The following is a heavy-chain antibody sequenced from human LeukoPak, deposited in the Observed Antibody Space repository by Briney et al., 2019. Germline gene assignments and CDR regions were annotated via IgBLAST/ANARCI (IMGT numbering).Heavy chain of an antibody. D-gene: IGHD2-2*01. CDR2: IHTSGTM. CDR1: GGSVSTGSYY. Sequence: SETLSLTCTVSGGSVSTGSYYWSWIRQPAGRGLEWIGHIHTSGTMNYNASLKSRVRISVETSRNQFSLRLSSVTAADTAVYYCARESSRDCRTTSCYEVFDPWGQGTLVTVSS. CDR3: ARESSRDCRTTSCYEVFDP. J-gene: IGHJ5*02. V-gene: IGHV4-61*09.